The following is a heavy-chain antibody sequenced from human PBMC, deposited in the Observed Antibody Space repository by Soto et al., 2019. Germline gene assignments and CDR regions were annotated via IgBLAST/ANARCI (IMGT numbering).Heavy chain of an antibody. Sequence: SSETLSLTCTVSGGSISSYYWSWIRQPPGKGLEWIGYIYYSGSTNYNPSLKSRVTISVDTSKNQFSLKLSSVTAADTAVYYCARDSSSGYYGMDVWGQGTTVTVSS. J-gene: IGHJ6*02. CDR2: IYYSGST. D-gene: IGHD6-6*01. CDR1: GGSISSYY. V-gene: IGHV4-59*01. CDR3: ARDSSSGYYGMDV.